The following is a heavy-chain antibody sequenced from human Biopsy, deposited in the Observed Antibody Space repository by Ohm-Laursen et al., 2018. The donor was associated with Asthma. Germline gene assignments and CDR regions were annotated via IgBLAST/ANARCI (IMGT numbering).Heavy chain of an antibody. CDR3: ARDFTIGSGSPFHF. CDR2: ISSLSRYK. V-gene: IGHV3-21*01. Sequence: SLRLSCAASGFTFSSYSMNWVRQAPGKGLEWVSSISSLSRYKYYSDSLRGRVTISRDNAKSSLHLQMSSLRAEDTAVYFCARDFTIGSGSPFHFWGPGTLVTVYS. D-gene: IGHD3-10*01. J-gene: IGHJ4*01. CDR1: GFTFSSYS.